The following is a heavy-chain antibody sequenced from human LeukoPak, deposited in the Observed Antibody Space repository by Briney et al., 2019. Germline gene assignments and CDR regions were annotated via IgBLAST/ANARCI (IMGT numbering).Heavy chain of an antibody. D-gene: IGHD5-18*01. CDR3: ARDLHGYSYGYFDY. CDR2: ISYDGSNN. Sequence: GGSLRLSCGASGFXFSSYAIHWVRQAPGKGLEWMAVISYDGSNNYYADSVKGRFTISRDNSENTLYLHMNSLRAEDTVLYYCARDLHGYSYGYFDYWGQGTLVTVSS. J-gene: IGHJ4*02. CDR1: GFXFSSYA. V-gene: IGHV3-30-3*01.